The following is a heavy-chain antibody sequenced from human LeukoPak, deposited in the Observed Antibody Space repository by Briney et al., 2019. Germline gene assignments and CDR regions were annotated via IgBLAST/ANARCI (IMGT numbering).Heavy chain of an antibody. Sequence: PGGSLRLSCAASGFTFSTYSMNWVRQAPGKGLEWVSLIISSSSYIYYADSVKGRFTISRDNAKNSLYLQMNSLRAEDTAVYYCARDPQYCSGGSCYSFDYWGQGTLVTVSS. CDR1: GFTFSTYS. CDR3: ARDPQYCSGGSCYSFDY. V-gene: IGHV3-21*01. D-gene: IGHD2-15*01. CDR2: IISSSSYI. J-gene: IGHJ4*02.